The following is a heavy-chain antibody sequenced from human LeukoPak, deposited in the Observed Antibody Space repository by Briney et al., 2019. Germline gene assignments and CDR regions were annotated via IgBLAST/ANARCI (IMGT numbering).Heavy chain of an antibody. CDR2: ISSSGSTI. Sequence: PGGSLRLSCAASGFTFSSYEMNWVRQVPGKGLEWVSYISSSGSTIYYADSVKGRFTISRDNAKNSLYLQMNSLRAEDTAVYYCARDNPLYYFDYWGQGTLVTVSS. D-gene: IGHD1-14*01. CDR3: ARDNPLYYFDY. V-gene: IGHV3-48*03. J-gene: IGHJ4*02. CDR1: GFTFSSYE.